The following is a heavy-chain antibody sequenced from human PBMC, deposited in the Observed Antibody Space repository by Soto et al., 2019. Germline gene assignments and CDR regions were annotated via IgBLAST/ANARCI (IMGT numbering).Heavy chain of an antibody. Sequence: GGSLRLSCTASGFTFSSYAMSWVRQAPGNGLEWVSAIRGSGDSTNYADSAKGRFTISRDNSKNTLYLKMSTLRAEDTAVYYCAKGPYCNKASCSRIQPFYFDYWGQGTLVTVSS. CDR1: GFTFSSYA. D-gene: IGHD2-2*01. V-gene: IGHV3-23*01. CDR2: IRGSGDST. J-gene: IGHJ4*02. CDR3: AKGPYCNKASCSRIQPFYFDY.